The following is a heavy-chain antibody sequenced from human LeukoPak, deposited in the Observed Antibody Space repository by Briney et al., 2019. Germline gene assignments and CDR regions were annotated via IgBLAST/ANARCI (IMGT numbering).Heavy chain of an antibody. V-gene: IGHV4-39*01. J-gene: IGHJ4*02. CDR1: GGSISSSSYY. CDR3: ARRSDYDSSGYYPIDY. D-gene: IGHD3-22*01. Sequence: PSETLSLTCTVSGGSISSSSYYWDWIRQPPGKGLEWIGSIFYSGSTYYNPSLKSRVTISVDTSKNQFSRKLTSVTAADTAVYCCARRSDYDSSGYYPIDYWGQGTLVTVSS. CDR2: IFYSGST.